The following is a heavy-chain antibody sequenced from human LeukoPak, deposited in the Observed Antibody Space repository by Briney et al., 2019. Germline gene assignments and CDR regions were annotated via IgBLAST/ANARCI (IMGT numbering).Heavy chain of an antibody. Sequence: SETLSLTCAIYGGSFSGYYWSWIRQPPGKGLEWIGEINHRGSTNYNPSLKSRVTISVDTSRNSFSLELSSVTAADTAVYYCARETSQKGAHYMDVWGKGTTVTISS. CDR3: ARETSQKGAHYMDV. J-gene: IGHJ6*03. V-gene: IGHV4-34*01. CDR1: GGSFSGYY. CDR2: INHRGST. D-gene: IGHD3-16*01.